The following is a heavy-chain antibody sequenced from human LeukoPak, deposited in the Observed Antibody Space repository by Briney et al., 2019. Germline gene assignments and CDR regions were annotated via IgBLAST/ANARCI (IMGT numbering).Heavy chain of an antibody. CDR1: GGSISSGGYY. D-gene: IGHD4-17*01. CDR2: IYYSGST. CDR3: ARFRDGDGDYFDY. J-gene: IGHJ4*02. Sequence: PSETLSLTCTVSGGSISSGGYYWSWIRQHPGKGLEWIGYIYYSGSTYYNPSLKSRVTISVDTSKNQFSLKLSSVTAADTAVYYCARFRDGDGDYFDYWGQGTLVTVSS. V-gene: IGHV4-30-4*08.